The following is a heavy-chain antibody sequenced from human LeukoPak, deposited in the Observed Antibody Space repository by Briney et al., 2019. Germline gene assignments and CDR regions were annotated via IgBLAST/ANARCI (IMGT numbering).Heavy chain of an antibody. Sequence: PSETLSLTCTVSGGSISSGGYYWSWIRQHPGKGLEWIGYIYYSGSTYYNPSLKSRVTISVDTSKNQFSLKLSSVTAADTAVYYCAREIVPAAMPDHDAFDIWGQGTMVTVSS. V-gene: IGHV4-31*03. J-gene: IGHJ3*02. CDR2: IYYSGST. D-gene: IGHD2-2*01. CDR3: AREIVPAAMPDHDAFDI. CDR1: GGSISSGGYY.